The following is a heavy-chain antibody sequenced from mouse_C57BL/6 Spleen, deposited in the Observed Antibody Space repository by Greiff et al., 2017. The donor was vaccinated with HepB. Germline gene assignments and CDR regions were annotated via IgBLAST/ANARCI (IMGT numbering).Heavy chain of an antibody. CDR1: GFTFSSYA. D-gene: IGHD1-1*01. V-gene: IGHV5-4*01. CDR2: ISDGGSYT. CDR3: ARDKSPYYYGSSYVWYFDY. Sequence: EVQLVESGGGLVKPGGSLKLSCAASGFTFSSYAMSWVRQTPEKRLEWVATISDGGSYTYYPDNVKGRFTISRDNAKNNLYLQMSHLKSEDTAMYYCARDKSPYYYGSSYVWYFDYWGQGTTLTVSS. J-gene: IGHJ2*01.